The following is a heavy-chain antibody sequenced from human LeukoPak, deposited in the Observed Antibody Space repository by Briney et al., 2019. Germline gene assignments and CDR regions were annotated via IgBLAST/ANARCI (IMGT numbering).Heavy chain of an antibody. Sequence: SETLSLTCTVSGYSISSGYYWGWIRQPPGKGLEWIGSMHHSGSTYYNPSLKSRVTISVDTSKNQFSLKLSSVTAADTAVYYCARIGEISGITMIVVVGYWGQGTLVTVSS. CDR3: ARIGEISGITMIVVVGY. V-gene: IGHV4-38-2*02. J-gene: IGHJ4*02. D-gene: IGHD3-22*01. CDR2: MHHSGST. CDR1: GYSISSGYY.